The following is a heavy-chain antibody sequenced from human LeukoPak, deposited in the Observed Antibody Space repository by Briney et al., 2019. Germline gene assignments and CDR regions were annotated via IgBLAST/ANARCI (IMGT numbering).Heavy chain of an antibody. J-gene: IGHJ4*02. CDR1: GGSFSGYY. Sequence: SETLSLTCAVYGGSFSGYYWSWIRQPPGKGLEWIGEINHSGSTNYNPSLKSRVTISVDTSKNQFSLKLSSVTAADTAVYYCARGRGNSRNLKPKRGLLWEYWGQGTLVTVSS. V-gene: IGHV4-34*01. CDR2: INHSGST. CDR3: ARGRGNSRNLKPKRGLLWEY. D-gene: IGHD2-21*02.